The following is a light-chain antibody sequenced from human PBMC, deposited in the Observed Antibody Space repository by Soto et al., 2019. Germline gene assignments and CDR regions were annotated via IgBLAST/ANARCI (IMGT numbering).Light chain of an antibody. CDR2: DAS. Sequence: EIVLTQSPATLSLSPGERATLSCRASQSVSSYLAWYQQKPGQAPRLLIYDASNRATGIPARFSGSGSGTDFTLTISRLGHEDFAVYYCQQRSNWPPIFTFGPGTKVDIK. CDR3: QQRSNWPPIFT. V-gene: IGKV3-11*01. J-gene: IGKJ3*01. CDR1: QSVSSY.